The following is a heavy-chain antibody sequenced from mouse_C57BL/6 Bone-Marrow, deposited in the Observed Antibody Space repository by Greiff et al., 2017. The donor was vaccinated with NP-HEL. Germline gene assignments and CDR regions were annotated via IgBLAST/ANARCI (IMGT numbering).Heavy chain of an antibody. CDR1: GYAFTNYL. D-gene: IGHD1-1*01. Sequence: QVQRQQSGAELVRPGTSVKVSCKASGYAFTNYLIEWVKQRPGQGLEWIGVPTPLSAVPPNPQNVKGKGTLTADKSSSTAYMQLSSLTSEDSAVYFCAREDYGSPYAMDDWGQGTSVTVSS. CDR3: AREDYGSPYAMDD. J-gene: IGHJ4*01. CDR2: PTPLSAVP. V-gene: IGHV1-54*01.